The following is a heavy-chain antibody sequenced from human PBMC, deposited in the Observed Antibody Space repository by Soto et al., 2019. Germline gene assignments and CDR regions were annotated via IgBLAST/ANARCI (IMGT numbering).Heavy chain of an antibody. Sequence: PSDTLSRTCTFSVWSFSGYFCAWILQPPGKGLEWLAEINHSGITNYNPSVESRVSMSVDTSKNQFSLRLYSVTAAETDVYYCVRGTYKYNSRYFEYWGPGNMVNVSS. D-gene: IGHD1-1*01. CDR3: VRGTYKYNSRYFEY. V-gene: IGHV4-34*01. CDR1: VWSFSGYF. CDR2: INHSGIT. J-gene: IGHJ4*02.